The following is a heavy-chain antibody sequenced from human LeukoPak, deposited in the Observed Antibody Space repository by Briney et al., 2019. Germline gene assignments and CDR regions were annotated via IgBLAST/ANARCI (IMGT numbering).Heavy chain of an antibody. CDR2: INDDGSAT. CDR1: GFTFSNYW. V-gene: IGHV3-74*01. CDR3: ARESTIGPSVVVTASDAFDI. D-gene: IGHD2-21*02. Sequence: GGSLRLSCAASGFTFSNYWMHWVRQVPGKGLVWVSRINDDGSATFYADSVKGRFTISRDNAKNTLFLQINSLRAEDTAVYYCARESTIGPSVVVTASDAFDIWGQGTMVTVSS. J-gene: IGHJ3*02.